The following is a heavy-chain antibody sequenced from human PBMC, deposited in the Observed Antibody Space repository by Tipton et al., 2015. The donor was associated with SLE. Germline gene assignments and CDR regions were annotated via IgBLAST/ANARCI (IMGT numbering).Heavy chain of an antibody. CDR2: IRYDGSNK. J-gene: IGHJ4*02. V-gene: IGHV3-30*02. CDR3: ASSPRSLTYDYIWGLDY. CDR1: GFTFSSYG. Sequence: GSLRLSCAASGFTFSSYGMHWVRQAPGKGLEWVAFIRYDGSNKYYADSVKGRFTISRDNAKNSLYLQMNSLRAEDTAVYYCASSPRSLTYDYIWGLDYWGQGTLVTVSS. D-gene: IGHD3-16*01.